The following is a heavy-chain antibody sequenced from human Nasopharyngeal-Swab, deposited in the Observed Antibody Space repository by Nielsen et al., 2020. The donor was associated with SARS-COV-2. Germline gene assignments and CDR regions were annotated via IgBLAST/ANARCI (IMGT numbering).Heavy chain of an antibody. CDR2: IWSDGSNK. J-gene: IGHJ4*02. CDR3: ASSLVSVTTRGGPLTP. CDR1: GFSFSSHG. Sequence: GESLKISCAASGFSFSSHGMHWVRQAPGKGLEWAAIIWSDGSNKYYADSVKGRFTISRDNPENTLYLQMNSLRVEDTAVYYCASSLVSVTTRGGPLTPWGQGTLVTVAS. V-gene: IGHV3-33*01. D-gene: IGHD4-17*01.